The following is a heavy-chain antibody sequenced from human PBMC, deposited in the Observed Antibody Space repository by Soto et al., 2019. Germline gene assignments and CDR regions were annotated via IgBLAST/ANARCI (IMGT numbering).Heavy chain of an antibody. CDR3: ARNHIAASGTSAYDI. CDR2: ISPSSSYT. D-gene: IGHD6-13*01. J-gene: IGHJ3*02. CDR1: GFTFSDYY. Sequence: QVQLVESGGGMVKPGGSLRLSCAASGFTFSDYYMSWIRQAPGKGLEWVSYISPSSSYTNYAGSVKGRFTISRDNAKNSVYLQMNSLRAEDTAVYYCARNHIAASGTSAYDIWGQGTMVTVSS. V-gene: IGHV3-11*06.